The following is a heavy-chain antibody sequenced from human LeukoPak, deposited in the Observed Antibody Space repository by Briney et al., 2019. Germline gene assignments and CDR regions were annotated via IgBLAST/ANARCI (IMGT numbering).Heavy chain of an antibody. D-gene: IGHD3-22*01. CDR2: INHSGST. CDR1: GGSFSGYY. J-gene: IGHJ3*02. Sequence: PSETLSLTCAVYGGSFSGYYWSWIRQPPGKGLEWIGEINHSGSTNYNPSLKSRVTISVDTSKNQFFLKLSSVTAADTAVYYCARAPTYYYDSSGYPDAFDIWGQGTMVTVSS. CDR3: ARAPTYYYDSSGYPDAFDI. V-gene: IGHV4-34*01.